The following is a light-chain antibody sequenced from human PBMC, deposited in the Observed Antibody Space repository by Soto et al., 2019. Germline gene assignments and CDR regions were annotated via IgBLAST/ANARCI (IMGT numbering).Light chain of an antibody. CDR2: GAS. CDR1: QTVSNNY. V-gene: IGKV3-20*01. J-gene: IGKJ1*01. Sequence: EIVFTQSPGTLSLSPGERATLSCRASQTVSNNYLAWYQQKPGKAPRLLIYGASNTATGIPDRLSGSGSGTDFTITIRRLEPEDFAVYYCQQYGSSGTFGQGTKVDIK. CDR3: QQYGSSGT.